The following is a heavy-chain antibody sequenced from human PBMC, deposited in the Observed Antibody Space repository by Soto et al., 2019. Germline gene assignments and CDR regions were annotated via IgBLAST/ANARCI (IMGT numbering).Heavy chain of an antibody. CDR1: GGSISSGGYY. Sequence: SETLSLTCTVSGGSISSGGYYWSWIRQHPGKGLEWIGYIYYSGSTYYNPSLKSRVTISVDTSKNQFSLKLSSVTAADTAVYYCARVVRPPPNFDYWGQGTLVTVSS. CDR3: ARVVRPPPNFDY. CDR2: IYYSGST. V-gene: IGHV4-31*03. J-gene: IGHJ4*02.